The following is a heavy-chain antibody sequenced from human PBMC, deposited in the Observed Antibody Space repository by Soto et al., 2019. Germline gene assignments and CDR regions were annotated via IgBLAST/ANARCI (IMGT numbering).Heavy chain of an antibody. CDR1: GGSVSSGRFY. CDR2: IYYNGGT. J-gene: IGHJ3*01. D-gene: IGHD3-16*01. V-gene: IGHV4-39*01. Sequence: QLQLKQSGPGLVKPWETRSLTCTVAGGSVSSGRFYWGWSRQPPGKGLEWIGDIYYNGGTYYNPSLKRRATIAVDRSETQFYMKRSYVTAPDTAVYYGARRDIDYGNQGHAFAFWGQGTMVAVSS. CDR3: ARRDIDYGNQGHAFAF.